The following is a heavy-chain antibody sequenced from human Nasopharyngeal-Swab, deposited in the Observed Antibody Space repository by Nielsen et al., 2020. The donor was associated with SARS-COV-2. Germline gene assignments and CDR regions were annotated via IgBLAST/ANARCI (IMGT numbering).Heavy chain of an antibody. CDR2: IYYSGST. V-gene: IGHV4-39*07. CDR3: ARDRGRGYSYGSFHY. Sequence: RQAPGKGLEWFGSIYYSGSTYYNPSLRSRVTITVDTSKNQFSLKPSSVTAADTAVYYCARDRGRGYSYGSFHYWGQGTLVTVSS. D-gene: IGHD5-18*01. J-gene: IGHJ4*02.